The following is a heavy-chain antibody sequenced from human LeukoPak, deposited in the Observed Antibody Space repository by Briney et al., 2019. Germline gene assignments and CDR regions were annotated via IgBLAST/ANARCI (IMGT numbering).Heavy chain of an antibody. D-gene: IGHD3-16*01. CDR3: AIDWALGSFDL. CDR1: GYPFTAFS. V-gene: IGHV1-46*01. Sequence: ASVKVSCKALGYPFTAFSLHWVRQAPGQGPEWMAIINPGIFTTTYAQKLQDRITVTSDTSTATVYMELRSLRLEGTAVYFCAIDWALGSFDLWGQGTLVTVSS. J-gene: IGHJ4*02. CDR2: INPGIFTT.